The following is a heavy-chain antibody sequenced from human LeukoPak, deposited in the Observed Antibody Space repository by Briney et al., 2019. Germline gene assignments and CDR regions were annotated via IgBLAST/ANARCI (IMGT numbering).Heavy chain of an antibody. CDR1: GFTFSSYS. CDR3: AKDSGFTYYYDSSGYPFDY. J-gene: IGHJ4*02. V-gene: IGHV3-21*04. Sequence: GGSLRLSCAASGFTFSSYSMNWVRQAPGKGLEWVSSISSSSSYIYYADSVKGRFTISRDNAKNSLYLQMNSLRAEDTAVYYCAKDSGFTYYYDSSGYPFDYWGQGTLVTVSS. CDR2: ISSSSSYI. D-gene: IGHD3-22*01.